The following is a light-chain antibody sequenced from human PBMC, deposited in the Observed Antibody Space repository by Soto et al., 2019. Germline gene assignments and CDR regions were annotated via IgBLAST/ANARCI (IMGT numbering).Light chain of an antibody. Sequence: QSALTQPAYVSGSPGQSITISCTGTSSDVGSYNLVSWYQQHPGKAPKLIIYEGSKRPSGVSNRFSGSKSGNTASLTISGLQAEDEADYYCCSYAGSSTFVVFGGGTKLTVL. CDR2: EGS. CDR3: CSYAGSSTFVV. J-gene: IGLJ2*01. CDR1: SSDVGSYNL. V-gene: IGLV2-23*03.